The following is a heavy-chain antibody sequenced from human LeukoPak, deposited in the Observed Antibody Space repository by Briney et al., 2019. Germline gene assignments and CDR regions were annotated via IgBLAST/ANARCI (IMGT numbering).Heavy chain of an antibody. D-gene: IGHD3-3*01. J-gene: IGHJ4*02. CDR3: TTGRTIFGVVPLF. V-gene: IGHV3-15*01. Sequence: GGSLRLSCAASGFTFSNAWMSWVRQAPGKGLEWVGRIKSKTDGGTTDYAAPVKGRFTISRDDSKNTLYLQMNSLKTEDTAVYYCTTGRTIFGVVPLFWGQGTLVTVSS. CDR1: GFTFSNAW. CDR2: IKSKTDGGTT.